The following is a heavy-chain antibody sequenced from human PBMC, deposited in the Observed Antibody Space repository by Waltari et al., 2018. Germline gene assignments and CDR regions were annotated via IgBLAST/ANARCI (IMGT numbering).Heavy chain of an antibody. CDR2: IRYDGSNK. V-gene: IGHV3-30*02. J-gene: IGHJ6*02. CDR1: GFTFSSYV. CDR3: ASPDYGDYYYYGMDV. D-gene: IGHD4-17*01. Sequence: QVQLVESGGGVVQPGVSLRLSCASSGFTFSSYVMPWVRHAPGKGLEWVAFIRYDGSNKYYADSVKGRFTISRDNSKNTLYLQMNSLRAEDTAVYYCASPDYGDYYYYGMDVWGQGTTVTVSS.